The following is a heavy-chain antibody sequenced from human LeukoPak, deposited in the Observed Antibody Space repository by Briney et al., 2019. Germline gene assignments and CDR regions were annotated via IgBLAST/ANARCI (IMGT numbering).Heavy chain of an antibody. V-gene: IGHV3-30*04. CDR1: GFTFGSYA. J-gene: IGHJ4*02. D-gene: IGHD1-7*01. CDR3: ARAGKLELRGDFDY. Sequence: GRSLRLSCAASGFTFGSYAMHWVRQAPGKGLEWVAVISYDGSNKYYADSVKGRFTISRDNSKNTLYLQMNSLRAEDTAVYYCARAGKLELRGDFDYWGQGTLVTVSS. CDR2: ISYDGSNK.